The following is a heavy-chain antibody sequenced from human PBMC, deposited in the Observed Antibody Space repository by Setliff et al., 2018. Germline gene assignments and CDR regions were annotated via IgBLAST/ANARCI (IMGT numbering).Heavy chain of an antibody. Sequence: SETLSLTCNVSGVSISSYYWSWIRQPAGKGLEWIGRISTSGSTNYNPSLKSRVTVSLDTSKNQFSLKLTSVTAADTAVYYCARDQWVRSPPLYFSYSMDVWGQGTTVTVSS. D-gene: IGHD5-12*01. CDR3: ARDQWVRSPPLYFSYSMDV. CDR1: GVSISSYY. CDR2: ISTSGST. V-gene: IGHV4-4*07. J-gene: IGHJ6*02.